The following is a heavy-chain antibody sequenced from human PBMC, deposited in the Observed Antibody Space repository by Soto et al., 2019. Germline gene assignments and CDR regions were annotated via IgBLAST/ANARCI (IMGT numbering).Heavy chain of an antibody. J-gene: IGHJ4*02. Sequence: QVQLVESGGGVVQPGRSLRLSCAASGFTFSSYGMHWVRQAPGKGLEWVAVISYDGSNKYYADSVKGRFTISRDNSKNTLYLQMNSLRAEDTAVYYCAKYISLIGWCQGTLVTVSS. CDR1: GFTFSSYG. V-gene: IGHV3-30*18. CDR3: AKYISLIG. CDR2: ISYDGSNK.